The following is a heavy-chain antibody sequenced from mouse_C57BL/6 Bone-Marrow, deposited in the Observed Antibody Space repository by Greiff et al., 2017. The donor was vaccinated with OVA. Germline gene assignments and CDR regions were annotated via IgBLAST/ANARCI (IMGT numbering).Heavy chain of an antibody. CDR3: AREDYSNFYAMDY. D-gene: IGHD2-5*01. J-gene: IGHJ4*01. V-gene: IGHV5-16*01. CDR1: GFTFSDYY. CDR2: INYDGSST. Sequence: EVHLVESEGGLVQPGSSMKLSCTASGFTFSDYYMAWVRQVPEKGLEWVANINYDGSSTYYLDSLKSRFIISRDNAKNILYLQMSSLKSEDTATYYCAREDYSNFYAMDYWGQGTSVTVSS.